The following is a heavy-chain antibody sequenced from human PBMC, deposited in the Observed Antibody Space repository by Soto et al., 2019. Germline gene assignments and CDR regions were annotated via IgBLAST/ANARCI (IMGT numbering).Heavy chain of an antibody. D-gene: IGHD6-13*01. J-gene: IGHJ4*02. V-gene: IGHV1-69*01. Sequence: QVQLEQSGAEVKKPGSSVKVSCKASGGTFNTFAISWVRQAPGQGLEWIGGIIPIFETANYAQRLQDRLTITADESTRTAYMELSRLTSDDTAIYFCATSTSSSWQNDYWGLGNLVVVSS. CDR2: IIPIFETA. CDR1: GGTFNTFA. CDR3: ATSTSSSWQNDY.